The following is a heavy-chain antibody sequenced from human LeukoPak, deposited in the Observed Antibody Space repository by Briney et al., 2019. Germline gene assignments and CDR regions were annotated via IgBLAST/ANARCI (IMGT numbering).Heavy chain of an antibody. V-gene: IGHV3-23*01. CDR3: AKDGVLGYDFWSGYYTGYFDY. J-gene: IGHJ4*02. Sequence: PGGSLRLSCAASGFTFSSYAMTWVRQAPGKGLEWVSAISGSGGGTYYADSVKGRFTISRDNSKNTLYLQMNSLRAEDTAVYYCAKDGVLGYDFWSGYYTGYFDYWGQGTLVTVSS. CDR2: ISGSGGGT. CDR1: GFTFSSYA. D-gene: IGHD3-3*01.